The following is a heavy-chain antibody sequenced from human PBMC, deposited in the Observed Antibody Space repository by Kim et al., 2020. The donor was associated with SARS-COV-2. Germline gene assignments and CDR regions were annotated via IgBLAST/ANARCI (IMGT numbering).Heavy chain of an antibody. CDR3: VKDNRGGYYYDRGSAFDI. V-gene: IGHV3-64D*09. CDR2: ISSNGGST. Sequence: GGSLRLSCSASGFTFSSYAMHWVRQAPGKGLEYVSAISSNGGSTYYADSVKGRFTISRDNSKNTLYLQMSSLRAEDTAVYYCVKDNRGGYYYDRGSAFDIWGQGTMVTVSS. D-gene: IGHD3-22*01. J-gene: IGHJ3*02. CDR1: GFTFSSYA.